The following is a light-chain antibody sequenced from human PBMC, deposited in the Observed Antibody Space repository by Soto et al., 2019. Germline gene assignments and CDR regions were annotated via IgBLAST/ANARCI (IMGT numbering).Light chain of an antibody. J-gene: IGKJ2*01. CDR3: QQYVTSPPGYT. V-gene: IGKV3-20*01. Sequence: EVVLTQSPGTLSLSPGERATLSCRTSQTVSSSYYLAWYQQKPGQAPRLLIYLASNRASGVPDRFSSGWSGTDFTLTISRLEPEDFAVYYCQQYVTSPPGYTFGQGTELRIK. CDR2: LAS. CDR1: QTVSSSYY.